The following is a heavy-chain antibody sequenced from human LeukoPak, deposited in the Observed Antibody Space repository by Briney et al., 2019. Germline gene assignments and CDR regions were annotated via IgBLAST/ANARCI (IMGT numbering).Heavy chain of an antibody. CDR3: ARKRLADLGDDTSFGGTPFDS. CDR1: GFTFETYH. V-gene: IGHV3-48*03. CDR2: IISGGGVI. Sequence: GRSLRLSCVASGFTFETYHMNWVRRAPGKGLEWLSGIISGGGVIYYADSVKGRFTISRDDATNSVFLQMSGLTVADTAVYYCARKRLADLGDDTSFGGTPFDSWGQGTLVILSA. J-gene: IGHJ4*02. D-gene: IGHD3-16*01.